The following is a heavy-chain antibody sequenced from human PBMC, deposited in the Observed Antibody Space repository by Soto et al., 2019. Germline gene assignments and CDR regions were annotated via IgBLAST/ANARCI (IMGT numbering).Heavy chain of an antibody. J-gene: IGHJ4*02. CDR3: AKARMKWLHDY. V-gene: IGHV3-7*03. CDR2: IRHVGSEK. CDR1: GFPIRDYY. Sequence: GGPLRLSSESSGFPIRDYYMSLLRPAPGKGLEWVANIRHVGSEKYYVDSVKGRFTISRDNAKNSLYLQMNSLRAEDTAVYYCAKARMKWLHDYWGQGTRVTVSA. D-gene: IGHD5-12*01.